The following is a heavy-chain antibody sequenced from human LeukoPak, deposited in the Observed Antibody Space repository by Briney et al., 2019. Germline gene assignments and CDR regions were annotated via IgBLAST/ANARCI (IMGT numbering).Heavy chain of an antibody. Sequence: SETLSLTCAVYGGSLSAYYWTWIRQPPGKGLEWIGEINHGGSTNYNPSLKSRVTISVDTSKNQFSLKLNSVTAADTAVYYCARYLDYGGNSRVFQHWGQGTLVTVSS. CDR2: INHGGST. CDR3: ARYLDYGGNSRVFQH. J-gene: IGHJ1*01. CDR1: GGSLSAYY. D-gene: IGHD4-23*01. V-gene: IGHV4-34*01.